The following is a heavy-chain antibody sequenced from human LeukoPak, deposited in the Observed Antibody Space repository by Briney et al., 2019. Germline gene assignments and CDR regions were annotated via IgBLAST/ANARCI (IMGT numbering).Heavy chain of an antibody. CDR2: INPSGGTT. Sequence: GASVKVSCKASGYTFSTYYIHWVRQAPGQGLEWVGVINPSGGTTTYAQKFQGRVTMTRDTSTSTVYMELSSLRIEDTAVYYCAREGRGWAFDIWGQGTMVTVSS. J-gene: IGHJ3*02. V-gene: IGHV1-46*01. CDR3: AREGRGWAFDI. D-gene: IGHD2-15*01. CDR1: GYTFSTYY.